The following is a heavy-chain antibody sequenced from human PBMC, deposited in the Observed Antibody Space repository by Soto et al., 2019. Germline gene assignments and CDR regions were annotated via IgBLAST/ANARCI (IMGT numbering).Heavy chain of an antibody. CDR2: LIPIFGTA. J-gene: IGHJ5*02. Sequence: QVQLVQSGAEVKKPGSSVKVSCKDSGGTFSSYAISWVRQAPGQGLEWMGGLIPIFGTANYAQKFQGRVTITADESTSTAYMELSSLRSEDTAVYYWAREVGATLNWFDPWGQGNLVTVSS. D-gene: IGHD1-26*01. CDR3: AREVGATLNWFDP. V-gene: IGHV1-69*01. CDR1: GGTFSSYA.